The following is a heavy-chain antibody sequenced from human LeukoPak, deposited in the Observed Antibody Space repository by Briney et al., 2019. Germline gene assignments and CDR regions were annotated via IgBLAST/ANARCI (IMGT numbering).Heavy chain of an antibody. D-gene: IGHD2-15*01. CDR3: ARVPLRDWRRGSCYSAGDY. V-gene: IGHV3-7*04. Sequence: GGSLRLSCAASGFTFSNYWMSWVRQAPGKGLEWVANIKQDGSEKYYVDSVKGRFTISRDNAKNSLYLQMNSLRAEDTAMYYCARVPLRDWRRGSCYSAGDYWGQGTLVSVSS. J-gene: IGHJ4*02. CDR1: GFTFSNYW. CDR2: IKQDGSEK.